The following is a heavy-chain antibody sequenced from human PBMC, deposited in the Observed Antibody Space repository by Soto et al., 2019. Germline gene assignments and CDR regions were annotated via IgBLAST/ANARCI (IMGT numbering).Heavy chain of an antibody. CDR1: GYSFTSYW. CDR3: AIAYCSGGSCYFPYYYMDV. V-gene: IGHV5-51*01. Sequence: GASLKISCKGSGYSFTSYWIGWVRQMPGKGLEWMGIIYPGDSDTRYSPSFQGQVTISADKSISTAYLQWSSLKASDTAMYYCAIAYCSGGSCYFPYYYMDVWGKGTTVTVS. D-gene: IGHD2-15*01. J-gene: IGHJ6*03. CDR2: IYPGDSDT.